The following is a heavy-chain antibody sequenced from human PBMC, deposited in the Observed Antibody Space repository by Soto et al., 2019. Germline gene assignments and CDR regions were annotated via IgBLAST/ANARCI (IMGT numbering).Heavy chain of an antibody. V-gene: IGHV1-3*01. CDR3: ARYSSSSRSFDY. D-gene: IGHD6-6*01. CDR2: INPGNGDT. J-gene: IGHJ4*02. Sequence: ASVKVSCKASGYPFTIYAIHWVRRAPGQSLEWMGWINPGNGDTKYSQIFQGRVTITWDTSARTAYMDLSSLISEDTADYYCARYSSSSRSFDYWGQGDRVTVSS. CDR1: GYPFTIYA.